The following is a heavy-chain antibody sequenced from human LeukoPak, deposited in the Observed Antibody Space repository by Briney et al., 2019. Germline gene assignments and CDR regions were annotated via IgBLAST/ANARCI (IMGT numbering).Heavy chain of an antibody. V-gene: IGHV4-39*07. CDR1: GGSISSSSYY. CDR3: ASSGWYDWFDP. D-gene: IGHD6-19*01. Sequence: SETLSLTCTVSGGSISSSSYYWGWIRQPPGKGLEWIGSIYYSGSTYYNPSLKSRVTISVDTSKNQFSLKLSSVTAADTAVYHCASSGWYDWFDPWGQGTLVTVSS. CDR2: IYYSGST. J-gene: IGHJ5*02.